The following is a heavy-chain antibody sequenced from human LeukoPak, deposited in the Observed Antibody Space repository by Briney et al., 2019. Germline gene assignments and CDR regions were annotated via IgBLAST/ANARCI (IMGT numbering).Heavy chain of an antibody. CDR3: ARDTGHGSYNAFDI. Sequence: ASVKVSCKASGGTFSSYAISWVRQAPGQGLEWMGGIIPIFGTANYAQKFQGRVTITTDESTSTAYMELSSLRSEDTAVYYCARDTGHGSYNAFDIWGQGTMVSVSS. CDR1: GGTFSSYA. V-gene: IGHV1-69*05. D-gene: IGHD1-26*01. J-gene: IGHJ3*02. CDR2: IIPIFGTA.